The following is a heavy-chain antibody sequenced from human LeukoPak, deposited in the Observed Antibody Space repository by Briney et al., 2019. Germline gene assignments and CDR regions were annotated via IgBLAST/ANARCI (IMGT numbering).Heavy chain of an antibody. CDR3: ARAAAGLTSTNWFDP. Sequence: SQTLSLTCTVSGGSISSGGYYWSWIRQPPGKGLEWIGYIYHSGSTYYNPSLKSRVTISVDTSKNQFSLKLSSVTAADTAVYYCARAAAGLTSTNWFDPWGQGTLVTVSS. CDR2: IYHSGST. CDR1: GGSISSGGYY. V-gene: IGHV4-30-2*01. J-gene: IGHJ5*02. D-gene: IGHD6-13*01.